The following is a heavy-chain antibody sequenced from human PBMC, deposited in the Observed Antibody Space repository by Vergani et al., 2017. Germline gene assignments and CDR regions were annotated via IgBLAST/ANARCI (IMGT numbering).Heavy chain of an antibody. D-gene: IGHD4-17*01. J-gene: IGHJ6*04. CDR3: EIGAPPSTTVTMDV. CDR1: GGSISSYY. CDR2: IYYSGST. V-gene: IGHV4-59*12. Sequence: QVQLQESGPGLVKPSETLSLTCTVSGGSISSYYWSWIRQPPGKGLEWIGYIYYSGSTNYNPSLKSRVTISVDTSKNQFSLKLSSVTAADTAVYYCEIGAPPSTTVTMDVWGKGTTVTVSS.